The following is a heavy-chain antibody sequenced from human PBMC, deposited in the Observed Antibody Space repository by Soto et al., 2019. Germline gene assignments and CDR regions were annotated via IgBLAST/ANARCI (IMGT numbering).Heavy chain of an antibody. Sequence: QVQLVESGGGVVQPGRSLRLSCAASGFDFSSYGLHWVRQAPGKGLEWVANIWYDGSNVHYADSVRGRFTISRDNSKNTLYLQMNSLRAEDTAVYYCARVPGREQSLAYFEYWGRGTLVTVSS. J-gene: IGHJ4*02. CDR1: GFDFSSYG. CDR2: IWYDGSNV. CDR3: ARVPGREQSLAYFEY. D-gene: IGHD6-19*01. V-gene: IGHV3-33*01.